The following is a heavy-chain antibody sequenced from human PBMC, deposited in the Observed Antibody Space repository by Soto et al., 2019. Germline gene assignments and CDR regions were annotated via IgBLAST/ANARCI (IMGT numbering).Heavy chain of an antibody. CDR3: GKVLVGATGHTDSDS. CDR1: GDSITTNGYY. V-gene: IGHV4-39*01. D-gene: IGHD2-15*01. CDR2: VYWTGST. J-gene: IGHJ4*02. Sequence: SETLSLTCSVSGDSITTNGYYWGWIRQPPGKGLQWIGNVYWTGSTFSHPSLTSRVFISVDTSKNQFSLKLTSVTAADTALYYCGKVLVGATGHTDSDSWGPGTLVTVSS.